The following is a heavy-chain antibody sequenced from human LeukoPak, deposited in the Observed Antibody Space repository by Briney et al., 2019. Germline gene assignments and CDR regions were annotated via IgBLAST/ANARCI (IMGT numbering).Heavy chain of an antibody. CDR3: ARRTVVGTLDY. D-gene: IGHD6-13*01. CDR1: GFTFSSYW. J-gene: IGHJ4*02. CDR2: INSDGSST. Sequence: GGSLRLSCAASGFTFSSYWMHWVRQAPGKGLVWVSRINSDGSSTSYADSVKGRFTISRDNAKNTLYLQMNSRRAEDTAVYYCARRTVVGTLDYWGQGTLVTVSS. V-gene: IGHV3-74*01.